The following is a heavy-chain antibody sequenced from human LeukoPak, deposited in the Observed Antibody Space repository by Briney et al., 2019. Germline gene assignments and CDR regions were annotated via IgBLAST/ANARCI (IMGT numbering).Heavy chain of an antibody. Sequence: AGGSLRLSCLASRFTFDGYAMHWVRQAPGKGLEWVSLITSNGGSTYYADSVKGRFTISRDNSKNSLYLQMNSLRPEDSALYYCAKDGGEESYYNYDYMDVWGKGTTVTVSS. CDR1: RFTFDGYA. J-gene: IGHJ6*03. V-gene: IGHV3-43D*03. D-gene: IGHD3-16*01. CDR2: ITSNGGST. CDR3: AKDGGEESYYNYDYMDV.